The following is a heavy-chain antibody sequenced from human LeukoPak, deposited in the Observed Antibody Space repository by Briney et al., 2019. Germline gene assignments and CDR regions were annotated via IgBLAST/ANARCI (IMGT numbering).Heavy chain of an antibody. Sequence: ASVKVSCKASGYTFTGYYMHWVRQAPGQGLEWMGWINPNSGGTNYAQKFQGRVTMTRDTSISTAYMELSRLRSDDTAVYYCARGSSSGWGYYYYYMDVWGKGTTVTVSS. CDR3: ARGSSSGWGYYYYYMDV. J-gene: IGHJ6*03. D-gene: IGHD6-6*01. V-gene: IGHV1-2*02. CDR2: INPNSGGT. CDR1: GYTFTGYY.